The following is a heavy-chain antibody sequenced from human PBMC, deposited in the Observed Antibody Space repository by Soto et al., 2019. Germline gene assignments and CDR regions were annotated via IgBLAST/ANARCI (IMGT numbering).Heavy chain of an antibody. J-gene: IGHJ4*02. CDR1: GLTFTSYS. CDR2: ISSSSSTI. V-gene: IGHV3-48*02. D-gene: IGHD5-18*01. CDR3: ARDRGYTYGFDF. Sequence: PGGSLRLSCAASGLTFTSYSMNWVRQAPGKGLEWVPFISSSSSTIYYADSVKGRFTISRDNAKNSLYLQMNSLRDEDTAVYYCARDRGYTYGFDFWGQGALVTVSS.